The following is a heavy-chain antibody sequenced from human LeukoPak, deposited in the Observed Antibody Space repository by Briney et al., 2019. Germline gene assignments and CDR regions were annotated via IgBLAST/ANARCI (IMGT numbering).Heavy chain of an antibody. V-gene: IGHV3-23*01. D-gene: IGHD2-21*02. CDR1: GFMFSGTG. Sequence: SGGSLRLSCAASGFMFSGTGMSWVRQAPGKGLEWVSAISGSGGSTYYADSVKGRFTISRDNSKNTLYLQMNSLRAEDTAVYYCAKDPFNNKIVVVTAIRRPYWGQGTLVTVSS. J-gene: IGHJ4*02. CDR2: ISGSGGST. CDR3: AKDPFNNKIVVVTAIRRPY.